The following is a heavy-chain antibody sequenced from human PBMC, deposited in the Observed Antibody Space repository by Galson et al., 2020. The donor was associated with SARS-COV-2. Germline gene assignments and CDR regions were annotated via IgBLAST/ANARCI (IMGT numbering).Heavy chain of an antibody. CDR3: ARSGEKEYCSGGSCYSGFWKSPYYYYGMDV. V-gene: IGHV4-34*01. CDR2: INHSGST. CDR1: GGSFSGYY. D-gene: IGHD2-15*01. Sequence: PSETLSLTCAVYGGSFSGYYWSWIRQPPGKGLEWIGEINHSGSTNYNPSLKSRVTISVDTSKNQFSLKLSSVTAADTAVYYCARSGEKEYCSGGSCYSGFWKSPYYYYGMDVWGQGTTVTVSS. J-gene: IGHJ6*02.